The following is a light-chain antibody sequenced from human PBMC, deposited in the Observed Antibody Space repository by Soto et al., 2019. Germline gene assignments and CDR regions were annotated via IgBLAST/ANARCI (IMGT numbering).Light chain of an antibody. CDR2: DAS. CDR3: QQYDNLPIT. V-gene: IGKV1-33*01. CDR1: QSISTW. Sequence: DIQMTQSPSTLSASVGDRVTITCRASQSISTWFAWYQQKPGKAPNLLIYDASNLETGVPSRFSGSGSGTDFTFTISSLQPEDIATYYCQQYDNLPITFGQGTRLENK. J-gene: IGKJ5*01.